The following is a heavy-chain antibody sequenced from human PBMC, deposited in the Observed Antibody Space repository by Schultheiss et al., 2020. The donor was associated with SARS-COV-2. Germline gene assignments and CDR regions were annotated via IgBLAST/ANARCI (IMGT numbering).Heavy chain of an antibody. CDR1: GFTFNAYS. J-gene: IGHJ4*02. CDR3: SRGRQWLPYFDY. CDR2: IKSKTYGGTT. D-gene: IGHD6-19*01. V-gene: IGHV3-49*04. Sequence: GESLKISCAASGFTFNAYSMHWVRQAPGKGLEWVGFIKSKTYGGTTEYAASVKGRFTISRDDSKSVAYLQMNSLKTEDTAVYYCSRGRQWLPYFDYWGQGTLVTVSS.